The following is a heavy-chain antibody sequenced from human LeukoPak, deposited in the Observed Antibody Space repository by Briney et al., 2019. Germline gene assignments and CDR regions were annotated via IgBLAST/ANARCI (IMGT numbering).Heavy chain of an antibody. CDR1: GFAFSNYS. CDR2: INSNSSPV. V-gene: IGHV3-48*04. J-gene: IGHJ4*02. Sequence: GGALMLSCAASGFAFSNYSIEWVRQAPGKGLEWLSYINSNSSPVYYADSVKDRLTDSRDNAENLVYLQMNSLGAEDTAVYYCARVGRSGYTKDYWGQGTLVTVAS. D-gene: IGHD5-12*01. CDR3: ARVGRSGYTKDY.